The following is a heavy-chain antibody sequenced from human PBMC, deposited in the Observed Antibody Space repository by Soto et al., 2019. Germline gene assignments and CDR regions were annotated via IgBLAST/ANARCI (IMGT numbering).Heavy chain of an antibody. CDR2: IYKSATT. Sequence: SETLSLTCSVSGDSISNLDYFWAWIRQPPGQALEYIGYIYKSATTYYNPSFESRVAISVDTSKSRFSLNVTSVTAADTAVYFCARGRYCLTGRCFPNWFDSWGQGALVTVSS. J-gene: IGHJ5*01. CDR3: ARGRYCLTGRCFPNWFDS. V-gene: IGHV4-30-4*01. CDR1: GDSISNLDYF. D-gene: IGHD7-27*01.